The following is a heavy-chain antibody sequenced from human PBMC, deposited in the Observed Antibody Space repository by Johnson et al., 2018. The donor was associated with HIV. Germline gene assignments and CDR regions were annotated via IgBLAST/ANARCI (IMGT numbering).Heavy chain of an antibody. J-gene: IGHJ3*02. CDR3: AREGSGIAGGGAFDI. CDR1: GFTFSNYA. D-gene: IGHD1-26*01. V-gene: IGHV3-64*04. Sequence: QVQLVESGGGSVQPGGFLRLSCAASGFTFSNYAIHWVRQAPGKGLEYVSAISGNWGSTYYADSVTGRFTISRDNSKNTLYLQMNSLRAEDTAVYYCAREGSGIAGGGAFDIWGQGTMVTVSS. CDR2: ISGNWGST.